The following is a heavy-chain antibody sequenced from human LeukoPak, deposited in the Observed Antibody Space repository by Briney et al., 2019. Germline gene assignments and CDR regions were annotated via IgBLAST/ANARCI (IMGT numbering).Heavy chain of an antibody. CDR2: ISSSGSTI. Sequence: GGSLRLSCAASGFTFSDYYMSWIRQAPGKGLEWVSYISSSGSTIYYADSVKGRFTISRDNAKNSLYLQMNSLRAEDTAVYYCARVLLWFGELHLAFDIWGQGTMVTASS. D-gene: IGHD3-10*01. V-gene: IGHV3-11*01. J-gene: IGHJ3*02. CDR1: GFTFSDYY. CDR3: ARVLLWFGELHLAFDI.